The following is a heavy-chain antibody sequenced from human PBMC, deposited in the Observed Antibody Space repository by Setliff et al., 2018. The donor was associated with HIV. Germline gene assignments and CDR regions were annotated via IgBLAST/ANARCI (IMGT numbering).Heavy chain of an antibody. J-gene: IGHJ6*03. CDR2: IIPIFGTA. CDR3: ARDIVVVPAAAVRNYYYYMDV. V-gene: IGHV1-69*06. D-gene: IGHD2-2*01. Sequence: VSCKASGGTFSSYAISWVRQAPGRGLEWMGRIIPIFGTANYAQKFQGRVTITADKSTSTAYMELSSLRSEDTAVYYCARDIVVVPAAAVRNYYYYMDVWGKGTTVTVSS. CDR1: GGTFSSYA.